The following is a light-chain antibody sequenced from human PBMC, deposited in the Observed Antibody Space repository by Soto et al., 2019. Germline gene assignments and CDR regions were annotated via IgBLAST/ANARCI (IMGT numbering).Light chain of an antibody. Sequence: QSALTQPASVSGSPGQSITISCTGTRSDVGRYNYVSWYQQHPGKAPKLLIYEVTYRPSGVSTRFSASKSGSTASLTISGNQAEDEADYYCSSYSTTSSPHVLFGGGTKLTVL. CDR3: SSYSTTSSPHVL. CDR2: EVT. V-gene: IGLV2-14*01. J-gene: IGLJ2*01. CDR1: RSDVGRYNY.